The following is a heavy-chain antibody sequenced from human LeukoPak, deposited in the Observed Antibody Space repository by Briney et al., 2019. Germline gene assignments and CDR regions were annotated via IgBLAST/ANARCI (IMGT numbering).Heavy chain of an antibody. D-gene: IGHD2/OR15-2a*01. CDR3: VRGGAYDKSHFHFFQFMDV. V-gene: IGHV4-4*07. CDR2: VYTDGRT. J-gene: IGHJ6*03. CDR1: GDSLSGYY. Sequence: SETLSLTCTLSGDSLSGYYWVWVRQPAGKGLEWLGRVYTDGRTSFYPSLQSRVTMSVDMSKNQFSLRLPSVTAADTAVYYYVRGGAYDKSHFHFFQFMDVWGKGTTVTVSS.